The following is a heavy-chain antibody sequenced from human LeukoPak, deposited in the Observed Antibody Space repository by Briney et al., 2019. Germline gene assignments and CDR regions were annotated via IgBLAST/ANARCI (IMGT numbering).Heavy chain of an antibody. J-gene: IGHJ5*02. V-gene: IGHV1-8*02. CDR1: GYTFTSYG. Sequence: GASVKVSCKASGYTFTSYGINWVRQATGQGLEWMGWMNPNSGNTGYAQKFQGRVTMTRNTSISTAYMELSSLRSEDTAVYYCARIAGYSCPSYDPWGQGTLVTVSS. D-gene: IGHD1-26*01. CDR2: MNPNSGNT. CDR3: ARIAGYSCPSYDP.